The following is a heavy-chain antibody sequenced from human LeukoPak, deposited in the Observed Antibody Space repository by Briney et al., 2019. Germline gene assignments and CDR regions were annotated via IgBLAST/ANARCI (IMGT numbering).Heavy chain of an antibody. CDR1: GGSFSGYY. V-gene: IGHV4-34*01. D-gene: IGHD1-26*01. Sequence: SETLSLTCAVYGGSFSGYYWSWLRQPPGKGLEWIGQINHSGSTNYNPSLTSRVTISVDTSKNQFSLKLSSVTAADTAVYYCARVDKEVGATRTGYYYYMDVWSKGTTVTVSS. CDR3: ARVDKEVGATRTGYYYYMDV. J-gene: IGHJ6*03. CDR2: INHSGST.